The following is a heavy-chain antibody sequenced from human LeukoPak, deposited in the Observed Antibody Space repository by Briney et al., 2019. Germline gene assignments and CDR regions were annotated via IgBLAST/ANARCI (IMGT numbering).Heavy chain of an antibody. J-gene: IGHJ4*02. CDR3: ARVNPYSGSYSADY. CDR1: GGSISSGSYY. D-gene: IGHD1-26*01. CDR2: IYTSGST. Sequence: TSQTLSLTCTVSGGSISSGSYYWSWIRQPAGKGLEWIGRIYTSGSTNYNPSLKSRVTISVDTSKNQFSLNLSSVTAADTAVYYCARVNPYSGSYSADYWGQGTLVTVSS. V-gene: IGHV4-61*02.